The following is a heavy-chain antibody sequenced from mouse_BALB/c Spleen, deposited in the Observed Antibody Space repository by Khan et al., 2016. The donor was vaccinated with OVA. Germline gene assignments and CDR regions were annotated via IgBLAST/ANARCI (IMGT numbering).Heavy chain of an antibody. CDR2: IYPGDGNT. CDR3: ARGGITTGYFDY. D-gene: IGHD1-1*01. J-gene: IGHJ2*01. V-gene: IGHV1-87*01. Sequence: QVQLKESGTELARPGASVKLSCKASGYTFTSYWMQWVKQRPEQGLEWIGAIYPGDGNTRYTQKFKGKATLTADKSSSTVYMQLSSLASEDSAVYYCARGGITTGYFDYWGQGTTLTVSS. CDR1: GYTFTSYW.